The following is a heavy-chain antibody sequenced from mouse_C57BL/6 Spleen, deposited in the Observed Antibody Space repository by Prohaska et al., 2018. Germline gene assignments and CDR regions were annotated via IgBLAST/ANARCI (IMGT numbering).Heavy chain of an antibody. CDR1: GYTFTSYW. D-gene: IGHD1-1*01. V-gene: IGHV1-55*01. J-gene: IGHJ1*03. CDR2: IYPGSGST. CDR3: ARGAYYYGSSYWYFDV. Sequence: SVKMSCKASGYTFTSYWITWVKQMPGQGLEWIVDIYPGSGSTNYNEKLKRKATRTVDTSSSTAYMKLSRRSSEDSAVYYCARGAYYYGSSYWYFDVWGTGTTVTVSS.